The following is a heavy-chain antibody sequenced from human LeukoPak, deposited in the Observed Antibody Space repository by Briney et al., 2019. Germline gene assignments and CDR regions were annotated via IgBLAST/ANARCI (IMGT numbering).Heavy chain of an antibody. CDR2: ISGSGGST. CDR1: GFTFSSYA. CDR3: AKVPSARRRAFSDY. D-gene: IGHD3-3*01. V-gene: IGHV3-23*01. J-gene: IGHJ4*02. Sequence: GGSLRLSCAASGFTFSSYAMSWVRQAPGKGLEWVSAISGSGGSTYYADSVKGRFTISRDNSKNTLYLQMNSLRAEDTAVYYCAKVPSARRRAFSDYWGQGTLVTVSS.